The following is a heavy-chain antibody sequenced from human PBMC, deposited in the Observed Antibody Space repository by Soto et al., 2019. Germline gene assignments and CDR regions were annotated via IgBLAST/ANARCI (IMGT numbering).Heavy chain of an antibody. CDR1: GYTFTSYD. CDR3: ARGRRGYSYGYDGNWFDP. Sequence: QVQLVQSGAEVKKPGASVKVSCKASGYTFTSYDINWVRQATGQGLEWMGWMNPNSGNTGYAQKFQGRVTMTRNTSITTVYMELSSLRSGDTAVYYCARGRRGYSYGYDGNWFDPWGQGTLVTVSS. D-gene: IGHD5-18*01. V-gene: IGHV1-8*01. CDR2: MNPNSGNT. J-gene: IGHJ5*02.